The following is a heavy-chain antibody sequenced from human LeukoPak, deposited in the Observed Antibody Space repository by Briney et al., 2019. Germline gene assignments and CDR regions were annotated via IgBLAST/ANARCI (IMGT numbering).Heavy chain of an antibody. V-gene: IGHV1-18*01. J-gene: IGHJ4*02. CDR2: ISGNNDNP. CDR1: GYTFSNFG. D-gene: IGHD2-2*01. CDR3: ARDGTSTDDY. Sequence: ASVRVSCKTSGYTFSNFGINWVRQAPGQGLEWMGWISGNNDNPNYGQKFQGRFTVTTDSSTSTAYMELRNLRFDYTAVYYCARDGTSTDDYWGQGTLVTVSS.